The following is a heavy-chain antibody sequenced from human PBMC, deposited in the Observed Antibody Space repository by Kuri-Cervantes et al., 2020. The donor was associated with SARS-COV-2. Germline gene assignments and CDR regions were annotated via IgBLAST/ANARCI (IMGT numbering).Heavy chain of an antibody. CDR1: GFTFSSYG. CDR2: IWYDGSNK. V-gene: IGHV3-33*01. J-gene: IGHJ4*02. D-gene: IGHD3-22*01. Sequence: GESLKISCAASGFTFSSYGMHWVRQAPGKGLEWVAVIWYDGSNKYYADSVKGRFTISRDNSKNTLYLQMNSLRAEDTAVYYCTTGLTGPPKTYYYDSSGYLRDYWGQGTLVTVSS. CDR3: TTGLTGPPKTYYYDSSGYLRDY.